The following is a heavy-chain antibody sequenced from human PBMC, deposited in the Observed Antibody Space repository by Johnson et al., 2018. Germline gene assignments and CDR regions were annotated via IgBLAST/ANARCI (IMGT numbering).Heavy chain of an antibody. Sequence: VQLVQSGGGLVKPGGSLRLSCAASGFSFSAYSMSWVRRAPGQGLEGVASISSDSSSIYKIDSVEGQFTIYRDNARKSLYLQMNSLRPEDTAVYYFAKNWEYCTGGSCYSVYDNYYMDVWGKGTTVTVSS. V-gene: IGHV3-21*01. D-gene: IGHD2-15*01. CDR2: ISSDSSSI. CDR1: GFSFSAYS. J-gene: IGHJ6*03. CDR3: AKNWEYCTGGSCYSVYDNYYMDV.